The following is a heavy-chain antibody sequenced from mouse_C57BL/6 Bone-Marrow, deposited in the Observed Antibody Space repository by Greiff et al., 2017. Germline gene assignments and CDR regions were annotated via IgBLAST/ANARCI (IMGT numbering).Heavy chain of an antibody. V-gene: IGHV1-55*01. J-gene: IGHJ1*03. CDR1: GYTFTSYW. CDR2: IYPGSGST. CDR3: ARDKDYYGSFWYFDV. D-gene: IGHD1-1*01. Sequence: VQLQQPGAELVKPGASVKMSCKASGYTFTSYWITWVKQRPGPGLEWIGDIYPGSGSTNYNEKFKSKATLTVDKSSSTAYMQLSSLTSEDSAVYYCARDKDYYGSFWYFDVWGTGTTVTVSS.